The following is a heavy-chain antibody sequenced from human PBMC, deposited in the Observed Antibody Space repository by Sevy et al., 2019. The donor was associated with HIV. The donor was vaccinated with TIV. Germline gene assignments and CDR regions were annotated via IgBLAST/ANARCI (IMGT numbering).Heavy chain of an antibody. V-gene: IGHV1-24*01. J-gene: IGHJ4*02. Sequence: ASVKVSCKASGHTLTDLSMHWVRQAPGKGFEWIGRFDPEDGERIYAQKFQGRFTMTEDTSTDTAYMELSSLRSEDTAVYYCSATREYYSDSYGYFDYWGQGTLVTVSS. CDR1: GHTLTDLS. CDR2: FDPEDGER. CDR3: SATREYYSDSYGYFDY. D-gene: IGHD3-22*01.